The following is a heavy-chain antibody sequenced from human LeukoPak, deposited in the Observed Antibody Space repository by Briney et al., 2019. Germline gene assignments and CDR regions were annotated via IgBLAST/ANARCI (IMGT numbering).Heavy chain of an antibody. CDR1: GYSISSGYY. CDR3: ARVSSTSCLDY. CDR2: IYHSGST. Sequence: SETLSLTCAVSGYSISSGYYWGWIRQPPGKGLEWIGSIYHSGSTYYNPSLKSRVTISVDPSKNQFSLKPSSVTAADTAVYYCARVSSTSCLDYWGQGTLVTVSS. D-gene: IGHD2-2*01. V-gene: IGHV4-38-2*01. J-gene: IGHJ4*02.